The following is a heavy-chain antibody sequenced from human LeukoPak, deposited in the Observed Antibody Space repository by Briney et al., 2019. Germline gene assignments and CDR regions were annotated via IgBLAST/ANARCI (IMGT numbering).Heavy chain of an antibody. CDR2: ITGSGGST. D-gene: IGHD2-2*01. Sequence: GGSLRLSCAASGFSFSTYAMSWVRQAPGKGLEWVSTITGSGGSTYYADSVSGRFTISRDNSNNALSLQMNSLNADDTAVYYYARAAEASCSGTSCYRYFHHWGQGTLVIVSS. V-gene: IGHV3-23*01. J-gene: IGHJ1*01. CDR3: ARAAEASCSGTSCYRYFHH. CDR1: GFSFSTYA.